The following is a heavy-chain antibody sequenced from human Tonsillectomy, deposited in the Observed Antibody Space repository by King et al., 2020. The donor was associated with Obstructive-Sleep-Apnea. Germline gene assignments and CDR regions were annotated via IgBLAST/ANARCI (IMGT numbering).Heavy chain of an antibody. CDR2: IRYDGSNE. D-gene: IGHD3-10*01. CDR1: GFIFSTFG. Sequence: VQLVESGGGVVQPGESLRLSCAASGFIFSTFGMHWVRQAPGKGLEWVAFIRYDGSNESYADSVKGRFTIYRDNSKNTVYLQMNSLRPDDTAVFYCAKDKRLPGVFNYWGQGTLVTVSS. J-gene: IGHJ4*02. V-gene: IGHV3-30*02. CDR3: AKDKRLPGVFNY.